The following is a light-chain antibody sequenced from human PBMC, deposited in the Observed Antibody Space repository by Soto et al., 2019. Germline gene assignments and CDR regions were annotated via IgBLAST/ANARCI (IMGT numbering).Light chain of an antibody. CDR1: QNILSN. V-gene: IGKV3-15*01. J-gene: IGKJ5*01. Sequence: EIVMTQSPATLSVSPGERATLSCRASQNILSNLAWYQQTPGQAPRLLIYGASTRATGIPARFSGSGSGTEFTLTISSLQSEDLEIYYCQQYNNWPITFGQGTRLEIK. CDR3: QQYNNWPIT. CDR2: GAS.